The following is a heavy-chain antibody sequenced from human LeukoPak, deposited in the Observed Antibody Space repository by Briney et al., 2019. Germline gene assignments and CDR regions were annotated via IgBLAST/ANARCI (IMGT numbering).Heavy chain of an antibody. CDR3: ARGLGSGRFDP. D-gene: IGHD2-15*01. V-gene: IGHV4-61*02. J-gene: IGHJ5*02. CDR2: IYTSGST. CDR1: GGSISSGSYY. Sequence: SETLSLTXTVSGGSISSGSYYWSWIRQPAGKGLEWIGRIYTSGSTNYNPSLKSRVTISVDTSKNQFSLKLSSVTAADTAVYCCARGLGSGRFDPWGQGTLVTVSS.